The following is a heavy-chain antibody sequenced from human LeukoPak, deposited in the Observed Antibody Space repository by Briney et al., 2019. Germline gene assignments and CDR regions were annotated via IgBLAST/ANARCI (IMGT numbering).Heavy chain of an antibody. Sequence: SETLSLTCTVSGGSISSYYWSWIRQPPGKGLEWIGYVYYGGNTNYNPSLQSRVTISVDTSKSQFSLKLSSVTAADTAVYYCARLTRRSGNYFDYWGQGTLVTVSS. D-gene: IGHD1-1*01. CDR2: VYYGGNT. V-gene: IGHV4-59*01. CDR1: GGSISSYY. J-gene: IGHJ4*02. CDR3: ARLTRRSGNYFDY.